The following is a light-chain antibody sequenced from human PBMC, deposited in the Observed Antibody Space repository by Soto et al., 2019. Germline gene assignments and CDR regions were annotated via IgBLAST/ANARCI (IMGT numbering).Light chain of an antibody. Sequence: DIQMTQSPSTLSASVGDRVTITCRASQTISGWLAWYQQKPGKAPKLLIFEASILESGVPSRFSGSRSGTEFTLTIDSLQPDDFATYSCQQYTSYSPTFGLGTKVEI. V-gene: IGKV1-5*03. CDR2: EAS. CDR3: QQYTSYSPT. J-gene: IGKJ1*01. CDR1: QTISGW.